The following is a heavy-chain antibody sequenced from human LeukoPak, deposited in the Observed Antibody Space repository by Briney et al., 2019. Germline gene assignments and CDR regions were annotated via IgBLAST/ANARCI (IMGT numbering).Heavy chain of an antibody. CDR1: GYTFTDYY. V-gene: IGHV1-69-2*01. CDR2: VDPEDGET. J-gene: IGHJ4*02. CDR3: ARVGVPAAPVDY. Sequence: GASVKVSCKVSGYTFTDYYMHWVQQAPGKGLEWMGLVDPEDGETIYAEKFQGRVTITADTSTDTAYMELSSLRSEDTAVYYCARVGVPAAPVDYWGQGTLVTVSS. D-gene: IGHD2-2*01.